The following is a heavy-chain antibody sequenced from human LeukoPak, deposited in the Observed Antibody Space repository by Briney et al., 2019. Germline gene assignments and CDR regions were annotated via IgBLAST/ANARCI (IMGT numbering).Heavy chain of an antibody. CDR1: GGTFSSYA. J-gene: IGHJ4*02. D-gene: IGHD3-3*01. CDR2: IIPIFGTA. V-gene: IGHV1-69*05. CDR3: ARAEVFWSGPFDY. Sequence: SVKVSCKASGGTFSSYAISWVRQAPGQGLEWMGRIIPIFGTANYAQKFQGRVTITTDESTSTAYMELSSLRSEDTAVYYCARAEVFWSGPFDYWGQGTLVTVSS.